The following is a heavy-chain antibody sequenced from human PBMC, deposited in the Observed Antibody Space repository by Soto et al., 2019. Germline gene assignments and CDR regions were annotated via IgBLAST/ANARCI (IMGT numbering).Heavy chain of an antibody. Sequence: PSETLSLTCTVSGGSISSYYWSWIRQPAGKGLEWIGRIYTSGSTNYNPSLKSRVTMSVDTSKNQFSLKLSSVTAADTAVYYCARNYDILTGYPWDNWFDPWGQGTLVTVSS. J-gene: IGHJ5*02. CDR1: GGSISSYY. V-gene: IGHV4-4*07. D-gene: IGHD3-9*01. CDR3: ARNYDILTGYPWDNWFDP. CDR2: IYTSGST.